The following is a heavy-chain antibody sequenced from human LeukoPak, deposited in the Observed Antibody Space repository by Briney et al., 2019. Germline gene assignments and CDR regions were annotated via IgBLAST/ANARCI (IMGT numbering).Heavy chain of an antibody. Sequence: SGTLSLTCAVYGGSFSGYYWSWIRQPPGKGLEWIGEINHSGSTNYNPSLKSRVTISVDTSKNQFSLKLSSVTAVDTAVYYCARGAARASGYSVPFDPWGQGTLVTVSS. CDR2: INHSGST. D-gene: IGHD3-9*01. CDR3: ARGAARASGYSVPFDP. V-gene: IGHV4-34*01. J-gene: IGHJ5*02. CDR1: GGSFSGYY.